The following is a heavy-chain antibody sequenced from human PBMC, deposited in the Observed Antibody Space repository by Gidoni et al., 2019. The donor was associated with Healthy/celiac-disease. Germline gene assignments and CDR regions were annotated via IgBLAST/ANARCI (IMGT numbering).Heavy chain of an antibody. D-gene: IGHD3-9*01. CDR3: ARDGLGLRYFDWLSAGGYYYGMDV. Sequence: QVQLVESGGGVVQPGRSLRISCAAPGFNFSSYAMPWGRQGPGKGLEWVAVISYDGSNKYYADSVKGRFTISRDNSKNTLYLQMNSLRAEDTAVYYCARDGLGLRYFDWLSAGGYYYGMDVWGQGTTVTVSS. V-gene: IGHV3-30-3*01. J-gene: IGHJ6*02. CDR1: GFNFSSYA. CDR2: ISYDGSNK.